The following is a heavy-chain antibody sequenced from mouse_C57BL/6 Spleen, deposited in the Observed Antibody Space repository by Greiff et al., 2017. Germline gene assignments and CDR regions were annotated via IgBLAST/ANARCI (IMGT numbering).Heavy chain of an antibody. Sequence: EVQLQQSGAELVKPGASVKLSCTASGFNIKDYYMHWVKQRTEQGLEWIGRIDPEDGETKSAPKFQGKATITADPSSNTAYLQLLSLTSEDTAVXYYASPHYYGSTCDVWGTGTTVTVSS. CDR1: GFNIKDYY. V-gene: IGHV14-2*01. CDR2: IDPEDGET. CDR3: ASPHYYGSTCDV. D-gene: IGHD1-1*01. J-gene: IGHJ1*03.